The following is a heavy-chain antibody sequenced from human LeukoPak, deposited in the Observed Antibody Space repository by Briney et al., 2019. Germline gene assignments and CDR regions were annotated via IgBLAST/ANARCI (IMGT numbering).Heavy chain of an antibody. CDR3: AKDVAPHSGWDLDY. V-gene: IGHV3-23*01. Sequence: GGSLRLSCAVSGLTFSTYSMTWVRQGPGKGLEWVSSIYNDGAKIFYADSVKGRFTISRDNSKNMLYLQMNSLRVEDTAVYYCAKDVAPHSGWDLDYWGKGTLVTVSS. CDR1: GLTFSTYS. CDR2: IYNDGAKI. D-gene: IGHD6-19*01. J-gene: IGHJ4*02.